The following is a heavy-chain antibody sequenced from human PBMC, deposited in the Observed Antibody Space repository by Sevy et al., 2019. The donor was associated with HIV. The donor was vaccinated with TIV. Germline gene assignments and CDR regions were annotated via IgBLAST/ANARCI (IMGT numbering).Heavy chain of an antibody. J-gene: IGHJ4*02. CDR1: GFTVNTYA. CDR3: VKERVGYISSWYYFDY. Sequence: GGSLRLSCAVSGFTVNTYAMSWVRQAPGKGLEWVAVINNSGGSTDYAHSVRGRFSISRDNPNVYLEMNSLRVEDTAVYYCVKERVGYISSWYYFDYWGQGTLVTVSS. D-gene: IGHD6-13*01. V-gene: IGHV3-23*01. CDR2: INNSGGST.